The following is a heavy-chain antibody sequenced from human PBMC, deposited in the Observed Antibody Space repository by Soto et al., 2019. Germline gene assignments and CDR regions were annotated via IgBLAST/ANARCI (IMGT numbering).Heavy chain of an antibody. D-gene: IGHD3-10*01. CDR1: GFTFSSYE. CDR3: VRDRGSWNYYYGLDV. Sequence: GGSLRLSCAASGFTFSSYEMNWVRQAPGKGLEWLSYISSSGSTLYYADSVKGRFTISGDNAKNALYLQMNSLRAEDTAVYYCVRDRGSWNYYYGLDVWGQGTTVTVSS. V-gene: IGHV3-48*03. CDR2: ISSSGSTL. J-gene: IGHJ6*02.